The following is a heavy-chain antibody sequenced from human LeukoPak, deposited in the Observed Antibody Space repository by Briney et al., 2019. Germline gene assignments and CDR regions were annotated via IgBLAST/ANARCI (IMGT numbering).Heavy chain of an antibody. J-gene: IGHJ4*02. CDR3: AKLDIVATTPFDY. Sequence: HPGGSLRLSCAASGFTFSSYAMSWVRQAPGKGLEWVSAISGSGGSTYYADSVKGRFTISRDNSKNTLYLQMNSLRAEDTAVYYCAKLDIVATTPFDYWGQGTLVTVSS. D-gene: IGHD5-12*01. V-gene: IGHV3-23*01. CDR2: ISGSGGST. CDR1: GFTFSSYA.